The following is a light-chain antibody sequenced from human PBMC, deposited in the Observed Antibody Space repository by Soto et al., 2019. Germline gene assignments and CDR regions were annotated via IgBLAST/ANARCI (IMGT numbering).Light chain of an antibody. CDR2: KAS. Sequence: DIQMTQSPSTLSASVGDRVTITCRASQSISSWLAWYQQKPGKAPKLLIYKASSLESGVPSRFSGSGSGTEFTLTIRSLQPDDFATYYCQQYNSYPWTFGQGTKV. V-gene: IGKV1-5*03. CDR1: QSISSW. J-gene: IGKJ1*01. CDR3: QQYNSYPWT.